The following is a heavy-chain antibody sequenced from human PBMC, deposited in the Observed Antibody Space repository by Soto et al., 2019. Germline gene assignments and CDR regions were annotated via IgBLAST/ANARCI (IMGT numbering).Heavy chain of an antibody. Sequence: GWSLRLSCAASGFTFSSYSMNWVRQAPGKGLEWVSSISSSSSYIYYADSVKGRFTISRDNAKNSLYLQMNSLRAEDTAVYYCARVPMVRGVHLDYWGQGTLVTVSS. J-gene: IGHJ4*02. D-gene: IGHD3-10*01. CDR1: GFTFSSYS. CDR3: ARVPMVRGVHLDY. CDR2: ISSSSSYI. V-gene: IGHV3-21*01.